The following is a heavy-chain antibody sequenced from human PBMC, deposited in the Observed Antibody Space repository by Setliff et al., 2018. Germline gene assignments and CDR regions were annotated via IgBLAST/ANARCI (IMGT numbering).Heavy chain of an antibody. CDR2: VNPDGSGK. V-gene: IGHV3-7*01. CDR1: GFTFSGYS. J-gene: IGHJ6*02. D-gene: IGHD3-16*02. CDR3: ARDRGQVTVNNRYGFYYYGMDV. Sequence: PGGSLRLSCAASGFTFSGYSMNWVRQAPGKGLEWVANVNPDGSGKYYVDSVKGRFTISRDNAKNSLYLQMNSLRAEDTGLYYCARDRGQVTVNNRYGFYYYGMDVWGQGTTVTVSS.